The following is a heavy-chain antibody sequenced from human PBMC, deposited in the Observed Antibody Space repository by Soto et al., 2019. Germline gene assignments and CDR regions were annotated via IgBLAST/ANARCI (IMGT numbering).Heavy chain of an antibody. Sequence: PGGSLRLSCAASGFTFSSYEMNWVRQAPGKGLEWVLYISSSGSTIYYADSVKGRFTISRDNAKNSLYLQMSSLRAEDTAVYYCARDHKGGYYYYGMDVWGQGTTVTVSS. CDR3: ARDHKGGYYYYGMDV. CDR1: GFTFSSYE. V-gene: IGHV3-48*03. J-gene: IGHJ6*02. CDR2: ISSSGSTI.